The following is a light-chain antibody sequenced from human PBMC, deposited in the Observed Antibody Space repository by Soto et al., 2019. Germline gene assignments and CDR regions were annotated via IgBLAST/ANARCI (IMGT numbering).Light chain of an antibody. CDR1: SGSIASNY. V-gene: IGLV6-57*04. CDR2: EDN. Sequence: NFKLTQPHSVSESPGKTVTISCTRSSGSIASNYVQWYQQRPGSAPTTVIYEDNQRPSGVPDRFSGSIDSSSNSASLTISGLKTEDEADYYCQSYDSSNQVFGGGTKVTVL. CDR3: QSYDSSNQV. J-gene: IGLJ2*01.